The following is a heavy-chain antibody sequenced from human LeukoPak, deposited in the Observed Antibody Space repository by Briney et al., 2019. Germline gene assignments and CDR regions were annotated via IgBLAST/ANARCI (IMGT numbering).Heavy chain of an antibody. CDR2: INPNSGGT. V-gene: IGHV1-2*02. CDR1: GYTFTGYY. CDR3: ARVAARGAFDI. Sequence: ASVKVSCKASGYTFTGYYMHWVRQAPGQGLEWMGWINPNSGGTNYAQKFQGRVTITADESTSTAYMELSSLRSEDTAVYYCARVAARGAFDIWGQGTMVTVSS. D-gene: IGHD6-6*01. J-gene: IGHJ3*02.